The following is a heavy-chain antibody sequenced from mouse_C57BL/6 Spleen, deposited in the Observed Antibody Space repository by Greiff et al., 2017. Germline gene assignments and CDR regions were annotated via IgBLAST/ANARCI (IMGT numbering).Heavy chain of an antibody. Sequence: VQLQQPGAELVKPGASVKLSCKASGYTFTSYWMHWVKQRPGQGLEWLGMIHPNSGSTNYNEKFKSKATLTVDKSSSTAYMQLSSLTSEDSAVYYCAREDSNYGWFADWGQGTLVTVSA. J-gene: IGHJ3*01. CDR3: AREDSNYGWFAD. V-gene: IGHV1-64*01. CDR1: GYTFTSYW. CDR2: IHPNSGST. D-gene: IGHD2-5*01.